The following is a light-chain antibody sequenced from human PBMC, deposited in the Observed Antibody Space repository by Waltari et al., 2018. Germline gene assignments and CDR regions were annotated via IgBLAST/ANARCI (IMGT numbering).Light chain of an antibody. CDR2: GKN. V-gene: IGLV3-19*01. J-gene: IGLJ3*02. Sequence: SSELTQDPAVSVALGQTVRITCQGDSLRSCYATWYQQKAGQGPILVICGKNNRPSGFPDGFSGSSSGNTASLTITGAQAEDEADYYCHCRDTSGTHWVFGGGTKLTVL. CDR3: HCRDTSGTHWV. CDR1: SLRSCY.